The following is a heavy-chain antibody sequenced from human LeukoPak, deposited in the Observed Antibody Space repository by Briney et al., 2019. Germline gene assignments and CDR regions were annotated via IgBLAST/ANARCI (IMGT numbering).Heavy chain of an antibody. Sequence: VASVKVSCKASGYTFTGYYMHWVRQAPGQGLEWMGWINPNSGGTNYAQKFQGRVTMTRDTSTSTAYMELRSLRSDDTAVYYCARDLSGRYFDWNPYGYFDYWGQGTLVTVSS. D-gene: IGHD3-9*01. CDR2: INPNSGGT. CDR3: ARDLSGRYFDWNPYGYFDY. V-gene: IGHV1-2*02. J-gene: IGHJ4*02. CDR1: GYTFTGYY.